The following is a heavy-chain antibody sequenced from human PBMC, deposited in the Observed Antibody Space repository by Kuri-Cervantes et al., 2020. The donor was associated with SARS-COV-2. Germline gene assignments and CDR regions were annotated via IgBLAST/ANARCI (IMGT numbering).Heavy chain of an antibody. D-gene: IGHD7-27*01. V-gene: IGHV4-34*01. CDR1: GGSINSYY. CDR2: INHSGST. CDR3: ARALGY. Sequence: GSLRLSCTVSGGSINSYYWSWIRQPPGKGLEWIGEINHSGSTNYNPSLKSRVTISVDTSKNQFSLKLSSVTAADTAVYYCARALGYWGQGTLVTVSS. J-gene: IGHJ4*02.